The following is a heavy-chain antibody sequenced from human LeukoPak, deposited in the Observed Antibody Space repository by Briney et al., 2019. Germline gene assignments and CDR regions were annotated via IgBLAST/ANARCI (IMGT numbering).Heavy chain of an antibody. V-gene: IGHV3-23*01. CDR2: ISGSGGSA. D-gene: IGHD6-13*01. CDR1: GFTFSSYA. CDR3: AKASSSWYFDAFDI. J-gene: IGHJ3*02. Sequence: GGSLRLSCAASGFTFSSYAMNWVRQAPGKGLEWVSGISGSGGSAYYADSVKGRFTISRDNSKNTLYLQMNSLRAEDTAVYYCAKASSSWYFDAFDIWGQGTMVTVSS.